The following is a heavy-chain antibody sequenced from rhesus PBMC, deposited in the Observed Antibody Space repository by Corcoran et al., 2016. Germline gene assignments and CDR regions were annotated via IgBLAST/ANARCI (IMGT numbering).Heavy chain of an antibody. CDR1: GGSISRSNW. D-gene: IGHD1-1-1*01. Sequence: QVQLQESGPGLVKPSETLSLTCAVSGGSISRSNWWSWIRPPPGQGVEGIGNIGGSSGSTNYNPSLKSRVTSSKDTYKNQFSRKLSSVTAADTAVYYCARHGATGVAGMDSWGQGVVVTVSS. J-gene: IGHJ6*01. CDR3: ARHGATGVAGMDS. CDR2: IGGSSGST. V-gene: IGHV4-65*02.